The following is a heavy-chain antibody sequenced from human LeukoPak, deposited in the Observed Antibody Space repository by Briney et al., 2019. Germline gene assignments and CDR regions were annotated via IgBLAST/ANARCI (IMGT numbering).Heavy chain of an antibody. V-gene: IGHV3-23*01. CDR1: GFTFSSYA. CDR2: ISGSGGST. Sequence: ESGGSLRLSCAASGFTFSSYAMSWVRQAPGKGLEWVSAISGSGGSTYYADSVKGRFTISRDNSKNTLYLQMNSLRAEDTAVYYCATRLVVVIANNWFDPWGQGTLVTVSS. D-gene: IGHD2-21*01. CDR3: ATRLVVVIANNWFDP. J-gene: IGHJ5*02.